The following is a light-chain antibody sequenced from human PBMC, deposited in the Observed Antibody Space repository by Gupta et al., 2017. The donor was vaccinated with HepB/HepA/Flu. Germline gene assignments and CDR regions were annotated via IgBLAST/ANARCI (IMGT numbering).Light chain of an antibody. J-gene: IGKJ1*01. Sequence: EIMMTQSPATLSVSPGERATLSCRASQSVTSNLEWYQQKPGQAPRLLIYSASKRASGIPVRFSGSGSVTEFTLTSSRRQSEDFAVYYWQQDNTLWTFGQGTKVEIK. V-gene: IGKV3-15*01. CDR3: QQDNTLWT. CDR2: SAS. CDR1: QSVTSN.